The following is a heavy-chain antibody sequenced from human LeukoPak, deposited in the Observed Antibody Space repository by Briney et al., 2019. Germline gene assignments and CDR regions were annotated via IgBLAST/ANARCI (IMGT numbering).Heavy chain of an antibody. V-gene: IGHV4-59*01. J-gene: IGHJ5*02. CDR2: IYYSGST. Sequence: SETLSLTCTVSGGSISSYYWHWIRQPPGKGLEWIAYIYYSGSTNYNPSLKSRVTISVDTSKNQFSLKLSSVPAADTALYYCARSIAVAGTDTSFDPWGQGTLVTVSS. CDR3: ARSIAVAGTDTSFDP. CDR1: GGSISSYY. D-gene: IGHD6-19*01.